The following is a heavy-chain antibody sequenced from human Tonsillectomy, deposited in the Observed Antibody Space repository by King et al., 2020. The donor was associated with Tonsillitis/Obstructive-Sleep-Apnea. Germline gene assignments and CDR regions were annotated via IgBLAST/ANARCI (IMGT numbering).Heavy chain of an antibody. D-gene: IGHD3-3*01. CDR3: ARVGLDDFWSGHYDCAFDI. CDR1: GFTFSSYE. Sequence: VQLVESGGGLVQPGGSLRLSCAASGFTFSSYEMNWVRQAPGKGLEWVSYISSSGSIIYYTDSVKGRFTISRNNAKNSLYLQMNSLRAEDTAVYYCARVGLDDFWSGHYDCAFDIWGQGTMVSVSS. V-gene: IGHV3-48*03. J-gene: IGHJ3*02. CDR2: ISSSGSII.